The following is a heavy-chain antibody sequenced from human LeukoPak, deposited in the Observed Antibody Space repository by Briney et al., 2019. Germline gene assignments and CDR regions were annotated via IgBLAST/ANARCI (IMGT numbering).Heavy chain of an antibody. CDR1: GYTFTSYG. CDR3: ARVLRVRWFGAPPYWFDP. D-gene: IGHD3-10*01. V-gene: IGHV1-18*01. Sequence: ASVKVSCKASGYTFTSYGISWVRQAPGQGLEWMGWNSAYNGNTNYAQKLQGRVTMTTDTSTSTAYMELRSLRSDDTAVYYCARVLRVRWFGAPPYWFDPWGQGTLVTVSS. J-gene: IGHJ5*02. CDR2: NSAYNGNT.